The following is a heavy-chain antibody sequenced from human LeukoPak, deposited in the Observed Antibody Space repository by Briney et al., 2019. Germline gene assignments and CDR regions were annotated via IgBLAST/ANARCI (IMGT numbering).Heavy chain of an antibody. CDR3: ARDGPPTGTDFDY. V-gene: IGHV1-2*02. J-gene: IGHJ4*02. CDR2: INPNSGGT. Sequence: GASVKVSCKASGYTFTGYYMHWVRQAPGQGLEWMGWINPNSGGTNYAQKFQGRVTMTRDTSISTAYMELSRLRSDDTAVYYCARDGPPTGTDFDYWGQGTLVTVSS. CDR1: GYTFTGYY. D-gene: IGHD1-1*01.